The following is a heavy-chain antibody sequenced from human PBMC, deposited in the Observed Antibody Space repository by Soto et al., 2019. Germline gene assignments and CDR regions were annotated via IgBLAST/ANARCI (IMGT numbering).Heavy chain of an antibody. J-gene: IGHJ6*04. CDR3: ARVHRFYDFWSGYYFGRMDV. CDR1: GYTFTSYY. CDR2: INPSGGST. D-gene: IGHD3-3*01. Sequence: ASVKVSCKASGYTFTSYYMHWVRQAPGQGLEWMGIINPSGGSTSYAQKFQGRVTMTRDTSTSTVYMELSSLRSEDTAVYYCARVHRFYDFWSGYYFGRMDVWGKCTKVTVSS. V-gene: IGHV1-46*01.